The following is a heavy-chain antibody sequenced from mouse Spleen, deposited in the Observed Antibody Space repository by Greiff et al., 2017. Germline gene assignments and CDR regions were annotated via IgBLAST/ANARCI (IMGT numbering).Heavy chain of an antibody. J-gene: IGHJ4*01. V-gene: IGHV1S29*02. CDR1: GYTFTDYN. CDR2: IYPYNGGT. CDR3: ARRVYYYALDY. Sequence: VQLKESGPELVKPGASVKISCKASGYTFTDYNMYWVKQSHGKSLEWIGYIYPYNGGTGYNQKFKSKATLTVDNSSSTAYMELRCLTSEDSAVYYCARRVYYYALDYWGQGTSVTVSS.